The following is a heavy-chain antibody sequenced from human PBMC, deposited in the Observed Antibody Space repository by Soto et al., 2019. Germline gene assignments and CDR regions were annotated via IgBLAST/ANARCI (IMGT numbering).Heavy chain of an antibody. CDR1: GGSISSGGYS. CDR2: IYHSGST. D-gene: IGHD3-10*01. J-gene: IGHJ5*02. Sequence: SETLSLTCAVSGGSISSGGYSWSWIRQPPGKGLEWIGYIYHSGSTYYNPSLKSRVTISVDRSKDQFSLKLSSVTAADTAVYYCGRSGCGSGSYPVLSWGQG. CDR3: GRSGCGSGSYPVLS. V-gene: IGHV4-30-2*02.